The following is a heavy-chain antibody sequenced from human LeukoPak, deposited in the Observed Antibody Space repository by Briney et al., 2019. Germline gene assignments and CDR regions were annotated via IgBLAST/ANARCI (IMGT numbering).Heavy chain of an antibody. CDR2: ISYSGST. CDR3: ARIGSRGGGDYYYYGMDV. V-gene: IGHV4-59*12. Sequence: SETLSLTCTVSGGSINAYYWSWLRQPPGKGLEWIGYISYSGSTNYNPSLKSRVTISVDTSKNQFSLKLSSVTAADTAVYYCARIGSRGGGDYYYYGMDVWGQGTTVTVSS. J-gene: IGHJ6*02. D-gene: IGHD3-10*01. CDR1: GGSINAYY.